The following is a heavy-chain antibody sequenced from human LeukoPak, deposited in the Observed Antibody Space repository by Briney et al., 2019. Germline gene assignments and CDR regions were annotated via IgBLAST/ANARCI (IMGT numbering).Heavy chain of an antibody. Sequence: PGGSLRFSCAASGFTFSSYNMNWVRQAPGKGLEWVSSIGSSSSYIYYADSVKGRFTISRDNAKNSLYLQMNSLRAEDTAVYYCARVARDYYDTSGYYYWGQGTLVTVSS. D-gene: IGHD3-22*01. CDR3: ARVARDYYDTSGYYY. J-gene: IGHJ4*02. CDR1: GFTFSSYN. CDR2: IGSSSSYI. V-gene: IGHV3-21*01.